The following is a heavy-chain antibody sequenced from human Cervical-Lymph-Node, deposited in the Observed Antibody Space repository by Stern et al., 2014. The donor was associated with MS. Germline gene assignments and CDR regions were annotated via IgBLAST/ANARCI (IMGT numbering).Heavy chain of an antibody. V-gene: IGHV1-8*01. Sequence: MQLVESGAEVKKPGASVKVSCKASGYTFTIYDINWVRQTTGQGLEWMGWMNPYRGSTGYAQKFQGRVTMTRDTNLNTAYMELSSLRSEDTAVYYCTTGPAYGMDVWGHGTTVTVSS. CDR1: GYTFTIYD. CDR2: MNPYRGST. J-gene: IGHJ6*02. CDR3: TTGPAYGMDV.